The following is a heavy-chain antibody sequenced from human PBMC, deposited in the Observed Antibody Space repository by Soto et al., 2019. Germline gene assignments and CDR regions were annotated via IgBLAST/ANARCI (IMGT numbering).Heavy chain of an antibody. D-gene: IGHD3-10*01. CDR3: AADLTMVRGEYGMDV. J-gene: IGHJ6*02. V-gene: IGHV1-58*01. Sequence: QMQLVQSGPEVKKPGTSVKVSCKASGFTFTSSAVQWVRQARGQRLEWIGWIVVGSGNTNYAQKFQERVTITRDMSTSTAYMELSSLRSEDTAVYYCAADLTMVRGEYGMDVWGLGTTVTVSS. CDR1: GFTFTSSA. CDR2: IVVGSGNT.